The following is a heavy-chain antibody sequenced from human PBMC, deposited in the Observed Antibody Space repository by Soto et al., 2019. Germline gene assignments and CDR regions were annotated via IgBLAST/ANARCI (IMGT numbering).Heavy chain of an antibody. CDR3: AKCDYPISTSCYGMDV. V-gene: IGHV3-23*01. J-gene: IGHJ6*02. CDR2: ISGSGGST. Sequence: EVQLLESGGGLVQPGGSLRLSCAASGFTFSSYAMSWVRQAPGKGLEWVSAISGSGGSTYYADSVKGRFTISRDNFKNTLYLQMNSLRAEDTAVYYCAKCDYPISTSCYGMDVWGQGTTVTVSS. CDR1: GFTFSSYA. D-gene: IGHD2-2*01.